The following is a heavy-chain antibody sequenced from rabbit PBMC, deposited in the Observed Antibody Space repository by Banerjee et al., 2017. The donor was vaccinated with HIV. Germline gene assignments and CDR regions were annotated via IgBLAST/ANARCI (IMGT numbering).Heavy chain of an antibody. V-gene: IGHV1S40*01. CDR3: ASYYTHGDVGYGYATDNL. CDR1: GFSFSSSYY. J-gene: IGHJ4*01. CDR2: IYAGSSGST. Sequence: QSLEESGGDLVKPGASLTLTCTASGFSFSSSYYMCWVRQAPGKGLEWIACIYAGSSGSTYYASWAKGRFTISKTSSTTVTLQMTSLTAADTATYFCASYYTHGDVGYGYATDNLWGPGTLVTVS. D-gene: IGHD6-1*01.